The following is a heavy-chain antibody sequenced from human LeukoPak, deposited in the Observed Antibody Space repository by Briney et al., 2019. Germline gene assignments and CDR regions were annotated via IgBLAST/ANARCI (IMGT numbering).Heavy chain of an antibody. D-gene: IGHD3-10*01. CDR3: ARIYGSGSYWDY. Sequence: TGGSLRLSCAVSGFTFNNYEMNWVRQAPGKGLEWISYITSSASPIYYADSVKGRFTISRDNAKNSLYLQMNSLRVEDTAVYYCARIYGSGSYWDYWGQGTLVTVSS. CDR2: ITSSASPI. V-gene: IGHV3-48*03. J-gene: IGHJ4*02. CDR1: GFTFNNYE.